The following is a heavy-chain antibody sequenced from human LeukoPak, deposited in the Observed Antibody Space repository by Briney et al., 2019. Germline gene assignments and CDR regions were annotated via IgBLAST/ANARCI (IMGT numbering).Heavy chain of an antibody. CDR2: SIPLFGTV. Sequence: SVKVSCKASADSFNNYAFNWVRQDPGQGPEWMGGSIPLFGTVKAAQKFQGRFTITTDESTSTAYMELSSLTSEDTAVYYCARGGRPLGYFYMDGWGKGTTVTVS. V-gene: IGHV1-69*05. J-gene: IGHJ6*03. CDR3: ARGGRPLGYFYMDG. CDR1: ADSFNNYA.